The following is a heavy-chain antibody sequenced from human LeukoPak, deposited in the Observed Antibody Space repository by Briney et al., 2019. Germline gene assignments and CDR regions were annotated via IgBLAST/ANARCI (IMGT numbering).Heavy chain of an antibody. CDR3: AKMEWELLNWFDP. Sequence: GGSLRLSCAASGFTFSTYAMTWGRQAPGKGLEWVSAISGGGNITYYADSVKGRFTISRDNSQNTLFLQMNSLRAEDTAVYYCAKMEWELLNWFDPWGQGTLVTVSS. D-gene: IGHD4-23*01. CDR2: ISGGGNIT. CDR1: GFTFSTYA. J-gene: IGHJ5*02. V-gene: IGHV3-23*01.